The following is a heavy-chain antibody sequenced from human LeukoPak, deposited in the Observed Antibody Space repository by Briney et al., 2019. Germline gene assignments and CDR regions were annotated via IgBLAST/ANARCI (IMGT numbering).Heavy chain of an antibody. D-gene: IGHD3-16*01. CDR2: IGTAGDT. V-gene: IGHV3-13*01. J-gene: IGHJ3*02. CDR1: GFTFSSYD. Sequence: PGGSLRLSCAASGFTFSSYDMHWVRQATGKGLEWVSAIGTAGDTHYPGPVKGRFTISRENAKKSLYLQMNSLRAGDTAVYYCARGSGGAFDIWGQGTMVTVSS. CDR3: ARGSGGAFDI.